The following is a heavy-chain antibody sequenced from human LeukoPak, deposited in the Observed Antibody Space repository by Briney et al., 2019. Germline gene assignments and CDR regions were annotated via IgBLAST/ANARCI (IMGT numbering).Heavy chain of an antibody. CDR3: ARDLRGVRGVGSNWFDP. V-gene: IGHV4-31*03. Sequence: PSQTLSLTCTVSGDSISRGGYFWSWIRQHPGKGLEWIGNIYYSGSTSYNPSLKSRVTISVDTTKNQFSPKLSSVTAADTALYYCARDLRGVRGVGSNWFDPWGQGTLVTVSS. CDR1: GDSISRGGYF. J-gene: IGHJ5*02. CDR2: IYYSGST. D-gene: IGHD3-10*01.